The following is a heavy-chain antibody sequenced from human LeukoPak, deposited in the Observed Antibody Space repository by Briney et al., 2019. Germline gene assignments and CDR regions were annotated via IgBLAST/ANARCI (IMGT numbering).Heavy chain of an antibody. V-gene: IGHV3-48*03. Sequence: PGGSLRLSCSASGFTFSTYEMKWVGQAPGKGLEGVSYISSSGSTIYYAYSVKGRFTISRDNAKNSLYLQMNSLRAEDTAVYYCAELGTTMIGGVWGKGTTVTISS. D-gene: IGHD3-10*02. CDR2: ISSSGSTI. CDR3: AELGTTMIGGV. CDR1: GFTFSTYE. J-gene: IGHJ6*04.